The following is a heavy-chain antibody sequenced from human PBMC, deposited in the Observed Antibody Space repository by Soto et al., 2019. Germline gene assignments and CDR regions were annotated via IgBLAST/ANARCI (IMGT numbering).Heavy chain of an antibody. D-gene: IGHD7-27*01. Sequence: SQTLSLTCAISGDSVSSNSAAWNWIRQSPSRGLEWLGRTYYRSKWYNDYAVSVKSRITINPDTSKNQFSLQLNSVTPEDTAVYYCARAASPDLGIAYYFDYWGQGTLVTVSS. CDR1: GDSVSSNSAA. CDR3: ARAASPDLGIAYYFDY. J-gene: IGHJ4*02. CDR2: TYYRSKWYN. V-gene: IGHV6-1*01.